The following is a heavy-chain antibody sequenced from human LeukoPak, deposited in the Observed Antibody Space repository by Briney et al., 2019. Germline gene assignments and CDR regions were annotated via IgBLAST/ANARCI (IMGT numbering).Heavy chain of an antibody. V-gene: IGHV4-30-4*01. Sequence: SSETLSLTCTVSGGSISSGDYYWSWIRQPPGKGLEWIGYIYYSGSTYYNPSLKSRVTISVDTSKNQFSLKLSSVTAADTAVYYCARDMAVVAGRFDPWGQGTLVTVSS. CDR2: IYYSGST. J-gene: IGHJ5*02. D-gene: IGHD2-15*01. CDR3: ARDMAVVAGRFDP. CDR1: GGSISSGDYY.